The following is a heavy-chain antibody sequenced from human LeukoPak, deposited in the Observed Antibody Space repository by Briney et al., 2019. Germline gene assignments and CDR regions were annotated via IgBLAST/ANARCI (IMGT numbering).Heavy chain of an antibody. Sequence: GRSLLLSCAASGFTFSSDGMHGVRQAPGKGLEGVAVIWYDGSNKYYADSVKGRFTISRDNSKNTLYLQMNSLRAEDTAVYYCARGLLWFGELDYYYYYGMDVWGKGTTVTVSS. CDR3: ARGLLWFGELDYYYYYGMDV. CDR2: IWYDGSNK. D-gene: IGHD3-10*01. J-gene: IGHJ6*04. CDR1: GFTFSSDG. V-gene: IGHV3-33*01.